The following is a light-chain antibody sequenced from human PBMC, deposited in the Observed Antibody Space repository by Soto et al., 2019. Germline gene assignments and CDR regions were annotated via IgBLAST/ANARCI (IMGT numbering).Light chain of an antibody. J-gene: IGKJ5*01. V-gene: IGKV3-15*01. Sequence: IQMTQSPATLSVSPGERATLSCRASQTIYSNVAWYQQRPGQAPRLLIYRASARATGIPARFSGSGSGTEFTLTIGSLQSEDSAVYYCQQYHNWPPITFGQGTRLEIK. CDR1: QTIYSN. CDR2: RAS. CDR3: QQYHNWPPIT.